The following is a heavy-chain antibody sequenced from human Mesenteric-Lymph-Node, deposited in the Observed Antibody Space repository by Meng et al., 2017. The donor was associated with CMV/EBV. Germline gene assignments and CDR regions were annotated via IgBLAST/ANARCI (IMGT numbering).Heavy chain of an antibody. D-gene: IGHD2-8*01. CDR1: GFPFRDYY. CDR3: ARGRRYCNDGRCYTSHYHLDV. J-gene: IGHJ4*02. CDR2: IHNGADGDT. Sequence: GESLKISCAASGFPFRDYYLSWIRQAPGKGLEWLAYIHNGADGDTWYAESVKGRFLISRDNGRDSLYLQMDSLRADDTGIYYCARGRRYCNDGRCYTSHYHLDVWGQGTLVTVSS. V-gene: IGHV3-11*01.